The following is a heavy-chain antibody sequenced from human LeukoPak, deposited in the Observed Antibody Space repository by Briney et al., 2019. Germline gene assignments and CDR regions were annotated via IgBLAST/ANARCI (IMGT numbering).Heavy chain of an antibody. D-gene: IGHD3-10*01. Sequence: PGGSLRLSCAASGFTFSVYAMNWVRQTPGKGLEWVSYINNNGKTTYYAGSVKGRFTISRDNAQNSLSLQMNSLRAEDTAVYYCTRSGDGAFDNWGPGTMVTVSS. J-gene: IGHJ3*02. CDR3: TRSGDGAFDN. CDR2: INNNGKTT. V-gene: IGHV3-48*03. CDR1: GFTFSVYA.